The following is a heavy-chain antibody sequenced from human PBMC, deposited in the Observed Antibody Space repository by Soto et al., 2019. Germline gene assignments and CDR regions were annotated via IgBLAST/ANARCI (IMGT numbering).Heavy chain of an antibody. J-gene: IGHJ6*02. D-gene: IGHD1-1*01. V-gene: IGHV1-46*01. CDR3: ARVWVGTTFAYYYGMDV. Sequence: ASVKVSCKASGYTFTSYYMHWVRQAPGQGLEWMGIINPSGGSTSYAQKFQGRVTMTRDTSTSTVYMELRSLRSDDTAVYYCARVWVGTTFAYYYGMDVWGQGTTVTVSS. CDR2: INPSGGST. CDR1: GYTFTSYY.